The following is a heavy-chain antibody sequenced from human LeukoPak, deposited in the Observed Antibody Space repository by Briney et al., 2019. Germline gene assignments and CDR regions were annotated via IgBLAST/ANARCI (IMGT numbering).Heavy chain of an antibody. V-gene: IGHV4-39*07. J-gene: IGHJ4*02. CDR2: IYYSGST. D-gene: IGHD6-13*01. CDR1: GGSISSSSYY. CDR3: ARHVSSSWYHEGFDY. Sequence: SETLSLTCTVSGGSISSSSYYWAWIRQPPGKGLEWIGSIYYSGSTYYNPSLKSRVTISVDTSKNQFSLKLSSVTAADTAVYYCARHVSSSWYHEGFDYWGQGTLVTVSS.